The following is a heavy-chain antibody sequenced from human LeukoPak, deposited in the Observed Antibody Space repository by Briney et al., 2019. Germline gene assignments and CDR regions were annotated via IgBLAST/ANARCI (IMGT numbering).Heavy chain of an antibody. Sequence: ASVKVSCKASGGTFSSYAISWVRQAPRPGLEWMGRIIPLLGIANCAQKFQGRVTITADKSTSTAYMELSSLRSEDTAVYYCARENGYSSGWYSRLSYYYGMDVWGQGTTVTVSS. D-gene: IGHD6-19*01. J-gene: IGHJ6*02. CDR2: IIPLLGIA. V-gene: IGHV1-69*04. CDR3: ARENGYSSGWYSRLSYYYGMDV. CDR1: GGTFSSYA.